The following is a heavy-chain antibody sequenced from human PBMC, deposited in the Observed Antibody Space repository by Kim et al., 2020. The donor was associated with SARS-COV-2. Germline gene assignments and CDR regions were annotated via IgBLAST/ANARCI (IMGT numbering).Heavy chain of an antibody. Sequence: ASVKVSCKASGYTFTSYYMHWVRQAPGQGLEWMGIINPSGGSTSYAQKFQGRVTMTRDTSTSTVYMELSSLRSEDTAVYYCARGEGLYGSGSYCVYWGQGTLVTVSS. J-gene: IGHJ4*02. D-gene: IGHD3-10*01. CDR3: ARGEGLYGSGSYCVY. CDR2: INPSGGST. V-gene: IGHV1-46*01. CDR1: GYTFTSYY.